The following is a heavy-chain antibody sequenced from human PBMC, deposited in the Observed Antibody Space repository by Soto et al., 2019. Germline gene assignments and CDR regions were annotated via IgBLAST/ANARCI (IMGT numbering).Heavy chain of an antibody. Sequence: SVKVSCKASGGTFSSYAISWVRQAPGQGLEWMGGIIPIFGTANYAQKFQGRVTITADESTSTAYMELSSLRSEDTAVYYCARWEPYCSGGSCYSGDYYYYGMDFWGQGTTVTVSS. CDR1: GGTFSSYA. D-gene: IGHD2-15*01. V-gene: IGHV1-69*13. CDR2: IIPIFGTA. J-gene: IGHJ6*02. CDR3: ARWEPYCSGGSCYSGDYYYYGMDF.